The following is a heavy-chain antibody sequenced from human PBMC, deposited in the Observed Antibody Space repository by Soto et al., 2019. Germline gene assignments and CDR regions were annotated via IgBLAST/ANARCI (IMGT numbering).Heavy chain of an antibody. Sequence: QVQLVESGGGVVQPGRSLRLSCAASGFTFSSYGMHWVRQAPGKGLEWVAVIWYDGSNKYYADSVKGRFTISRDNSKNPLYLQMNSLRAEDTAVYYCARRAGTPYYYYGMDVWGQGTTVTVSS. CDR1: GFTFSSYG. CDR3: ARRAGTPYYYYGMDV. V-gene: IGHV3-33*01. J-gene: IGHJ6*02. CDR2: IWYDGSNK.